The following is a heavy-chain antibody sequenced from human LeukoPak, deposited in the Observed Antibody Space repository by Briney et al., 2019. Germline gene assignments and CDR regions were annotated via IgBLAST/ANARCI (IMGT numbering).Heavy chain of an antibody. V-gene: IGHV3-23*01. CDR1: GFTFSSYA. J-gene: IGHJ4*02. CDR3: AKAPRQSSGWYFDY. D-gene: IGHD6-25*01. Sequence: GGSLRLSCAASGFTFSSYAMSWVRQAPGKGLEWVSAISGSGGSTYYADSVKGRFTISRDNSKNALSLQMNSLRAEDTAVYYCAKAPRQSSGWYFDYWGQGTLVTVSS. CDR2: ISGSGGST.